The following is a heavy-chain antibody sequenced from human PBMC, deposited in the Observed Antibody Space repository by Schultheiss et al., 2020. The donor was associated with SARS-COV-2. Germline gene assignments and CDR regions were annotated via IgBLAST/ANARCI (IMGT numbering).Heavy chain of an antibody. V-gene: IGHV3-30*18. J-gene: IGHJ4*02. D-gene: IGHD6-19*01. CDR1: GFTFSSYD. Sequence: GGSLRLSCAASGFTFSSYDMHWVRQATGKGLEWVAVISYDGSNKYYADSVKGRFTISRDNSKNTLYLQMNSLRAEDTAVYYCAKKGSSGWYGKYYFDYWGQGTLVTVSS. CDR2: ISYDGSNK. CDR3: AKKGSSGWYGKYYFDY.